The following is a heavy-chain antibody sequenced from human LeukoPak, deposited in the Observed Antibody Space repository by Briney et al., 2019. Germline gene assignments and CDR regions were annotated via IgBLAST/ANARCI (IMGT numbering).Heavy chain of an antibody. CDR1: GYTFTSYD. CDR2: MNPNSGNT. CDR3: ARDRRLWFGEGDAFDI. D-gene: IGHD3-10*01. Sequence: ASVKVSCKASGYTFTSYDINWVRQATGQGLEWMGWMNPNSGNTGYARKFQGRVTMTRNTSISTAYMELSSLRSEDTAVYYCARDRRLWFGEGDAFDIWGQGTMVTVSS. J-gene: IGHJ3*02. V-gene: IGHV1-8*01.